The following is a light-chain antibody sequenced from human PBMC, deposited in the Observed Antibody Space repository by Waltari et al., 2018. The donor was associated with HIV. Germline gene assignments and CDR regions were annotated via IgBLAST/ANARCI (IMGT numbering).Light chain of an antibody. Sequence: QSALTQPASVSGSPGQSITISCSGTRSDVGNSDSVSWNQQHPGKAPRLMIYDVTNRPSGVSFRFSGSKSDNTASLIISGLQAEDEADYYCSAYTTDNTLVFGTGTRVTVL. J-gene: IGLJ1*01. CDR3: SAYTTDNTLV. V-gene: IGLV2-14*03. CDR1: RSDVGNSDS. CDR2: DVT.